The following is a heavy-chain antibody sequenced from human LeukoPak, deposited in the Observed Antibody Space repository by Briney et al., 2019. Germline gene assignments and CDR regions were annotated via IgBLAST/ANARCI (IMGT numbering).Heavy chain of an antibody. Sequence: SETLSLTCTVSGGSISSCYWSWIRQPAGKGLEWIGRIYTSGSTNYNPSLKSRVTMSVDTSKNQLSLKLSSVTAADTAVYYCARGGVPAALDYWGQGTLVTVSS. CDR3: ARGGVPAALDY. D-gene: IGHD2-2*01. J-gene: IGHJ4*02. CDR1: GGSISSCY. V-gene: IGHV4-4*07. CDR2: IYTSGST.